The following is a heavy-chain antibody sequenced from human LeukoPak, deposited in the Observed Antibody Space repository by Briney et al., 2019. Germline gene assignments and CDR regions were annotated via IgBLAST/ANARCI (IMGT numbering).Heavy chain of an antibody. V-gene: IGHV3-30-3*01. CDR3: AREGDGGYCSGGTCYSSAHFDY. J-gene: IGHJ4*02. CDR1: GFTFSSYP. D-gene: IGHD2-15*01. Sequence: GSLRLSCADSGFTFSSYPLHWVRQAPGKGLEWVAVISSDGSNKYYADSVKGRFTISRDNSKNTLYLQMNSLRPEDTAVYYCAREGDGGYCSGGTCYSSAHFDYWGQGTLVTVSS. CDR2: ISSDGSNK.